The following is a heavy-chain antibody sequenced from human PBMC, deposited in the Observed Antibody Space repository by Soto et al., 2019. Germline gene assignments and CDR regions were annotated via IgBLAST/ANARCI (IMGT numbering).Heavy chain of an antibody. Sequence: ASVKVSCKASGYTSTSYGISWVRQAPGQGLEWMGWISAYNGNTNYAQKLQGRVTMTTDTSTSTAYMELRSLRSDDTAVYYCARDPGGLWFGELGPMYYGMDVWG. J-gene: IGHJ6*02. V-gene: IGHV1-18*01. CDR3: ARDPGGLWFGELGPMYYGMDV. CDR2: ISAYNGNT. D-gene: IGHD3-10*01. CDR1: GYTSTSYG.